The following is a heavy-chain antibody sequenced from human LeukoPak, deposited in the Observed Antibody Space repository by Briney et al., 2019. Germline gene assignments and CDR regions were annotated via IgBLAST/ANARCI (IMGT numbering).Heavy chain of an antibody. V-gene: IGHV3-11*01. J-gene: IGHJ6*03. D-gene: IGHD2-2*01. CDR2: ISSSGSTI. Sequence: GGSLRLSCAASGFTFSDYYMSWIRQAPGKGLEWVSYISSSGSTIYYADSVKGRFTISRDNAKNSLYLQMNSLRAEDTAVYYCARAYRLLFSFYYYYYTDVWGKGTTVTVSS. CDR1: GFTFSDYY. CDR3: ARAYRLLFSFYYYYYTDV.